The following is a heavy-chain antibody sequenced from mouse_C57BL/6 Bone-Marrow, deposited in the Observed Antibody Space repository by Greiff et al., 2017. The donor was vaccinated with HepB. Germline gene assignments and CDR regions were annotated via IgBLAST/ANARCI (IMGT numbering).Heavy chain of an antibody. J-gene: IGHJ4*01. D-gene: IGHD2-5*01. V-gene: IGHV5-12*01. CDR2: ISNGGGST. Sequence: DVKLVESGGGLVQPGGSLKLSCAASGFTFSDYYMYWVRQTPEKRLEWVAYISNGGGSTYYPDTVKGRFTISRDNAKNTLYLQMSRLKSEDTAMYYCARHHYSNYVRAMDYWGQGTSVTVSS. CDR1: GFTFSDYY. CDR3: ARHHYSNYVRAMDY.